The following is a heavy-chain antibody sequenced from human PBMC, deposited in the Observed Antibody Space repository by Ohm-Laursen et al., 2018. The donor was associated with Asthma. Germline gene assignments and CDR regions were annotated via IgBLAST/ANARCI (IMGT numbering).Heavy chain of an antibody. J-gene: IGHJ3*02. CDR3: ARQNSWGSWDDAFDI. CDR1: GFTFSSFT. V-gene: IGHV3-21*01. CDR2: ISSSNKYI. D-gene: IGHD7-27*01. Sequence: GSLRLSCAASGFTFSSFTMNWVRQPPGKGLEWVSSISSSNKYIYYADSVKGRFTISRDNAKNSLYLQINSLGAEDTAVYYCARQNSWGSWDDAFDIWGQGTMVTVS.